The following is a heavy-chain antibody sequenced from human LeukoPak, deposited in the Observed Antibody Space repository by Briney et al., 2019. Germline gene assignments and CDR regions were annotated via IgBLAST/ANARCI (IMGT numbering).Heavy chain of an antibody. CDR3: ARHPRRPPSGSRFGYYYMDV. Sequence: PSETLSLTCTVSGGSISSSSYYWGWIRQPPGKGLEWIGSIYYSGSTYYNPSLKSRVTISVDTSKNQFSLKLSSVTAADTAVYYCARHPRRPPSGSRFGYYYMDVWGKGTTVTISS. V-gene: IGHV4-39*01. D-gene: IGHD3-10*01. J-gene: IGHJ6*03. CDR1: GGSISSSSYY. CDR2: IYYSGST.